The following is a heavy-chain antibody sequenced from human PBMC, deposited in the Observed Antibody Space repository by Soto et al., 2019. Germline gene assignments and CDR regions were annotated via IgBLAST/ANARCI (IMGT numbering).Heavy chain of an antibody. V-gene: IGHV1-69*12. CDR2: IIPIFGTA. Sequence: QVQLVQSGAEVKKPGSSVKVSCKASGGTFSSYALSWVRQAPGQGLEWMGGIIPIFGTANYAQKFQGRVTITADESTSTADMELSSLRPEDTAVYYCARGGYSDMLTGSLPPFDYWGQGTLVTVSS. CDR1: GGTFSSYA. D-gene: IGHD3-9*01. CDR3: ARGGYSDMLTGSLPPFDY. J-gene: IGHJ4*02.